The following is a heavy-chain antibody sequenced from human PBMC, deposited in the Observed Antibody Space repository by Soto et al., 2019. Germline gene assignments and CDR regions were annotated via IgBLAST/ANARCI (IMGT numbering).Heavy chain of an antibody. V-gene: IGHV1-69*13. D-gene: IGHD2-2*02. CDR1: GGTFSSYA. CDR2: IIPIFGTA. J-gene: IGHJ4*02. CDR3: VMEYCSSTSCYRDY. Sequence: SVKVSCKASGGTFSSYAISWVRQAPGQGLEWMGGIIPIFGTANYAQKFQGRVTITADESTSTAYMELSSLRSEDTAVYYCVMEYCSSTSCYRDYWGQGTLVTVSS.